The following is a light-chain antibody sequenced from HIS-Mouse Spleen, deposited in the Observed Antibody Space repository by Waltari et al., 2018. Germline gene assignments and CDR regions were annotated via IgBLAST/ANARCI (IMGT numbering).Light chain of an antibody. J-gene: IGLJ1*01. CDR1: SSDVGGYNY. V-gene: IGLV2-8*01. CDR2: EVS. CDR3: SSYTSSKNV. Sequence: QSALTQPPSASGSPGQSVTISCTGTSSDVGGYNYVSWYQQHPGKAPKLMIYEVSKRPSGVSNRVYRSKSGNTASLTISGLQAEDEADYYCSSYTSSKNVFGTGTKVTVL.